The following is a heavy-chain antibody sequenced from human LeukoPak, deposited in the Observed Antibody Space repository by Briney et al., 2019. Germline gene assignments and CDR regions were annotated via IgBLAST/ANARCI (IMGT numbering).Heavy chain of an antibody. CDR3: ARDRDYSSWVQNYFDY. J-gene: IGHJ4*02. D-gene: IGHD6-6*01. V-gene: IGHV1-18*01. CDR2: IRAYTGNT. Sequence: GASVKVSCKASGYTFTSYGISWVRQAPGQGLEWMGWIRAYTGNTNYTQKLQGRVTMTTDTSTTTAYMELRSLRSDDTAVYYCARDRDYSSWVQNYFDYWGQGTLVTVSS. CDR1: GYTFTSYG.